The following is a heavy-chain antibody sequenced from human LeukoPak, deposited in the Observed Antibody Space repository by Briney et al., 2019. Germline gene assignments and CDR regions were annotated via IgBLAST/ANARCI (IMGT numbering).Heavy chain of an antibody. J-gene: IGHJ5*02. CDR1: GYTFTSYD. CDR3: ARDQVVGNWFDP. V-gene: IGHV1-8*01. CDR2: MNPNSGNT. Sequence: GASVKVSCKASGYTFTSYDINWVRQAPGQGLEWMGWMNPNSGNTGYAQKFQGRVTMTRNTSISTAYMELRSLRSDDTAVYYCARDQVVGNWFDPWGQGTLVTVSS. D-gene: IGHD1-26*01.